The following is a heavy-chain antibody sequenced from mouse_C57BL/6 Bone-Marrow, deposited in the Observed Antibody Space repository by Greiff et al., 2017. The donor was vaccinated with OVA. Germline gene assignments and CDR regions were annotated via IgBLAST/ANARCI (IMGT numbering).Heavy chain of an antibody. CDR2: ISSGGSYT. CDR1: GFTFSSYG. CDR3: AKPPRSTPYGYAWIAY. D-gene: IGHD2-2*01. Sequence: DVKLVESGGDLVKPGGFLKLSCAASGFTFSSYGMSWVRQTPDKRLEWVATISSGGSYTYYPDSVKGRFTISSDNAKNTLYLQMSSLKSEDTAKYYCAKPPRSTPYGYAWIAYWGQGTLVTVSA. J-gene: IGHJ3*01. V-gene: IGHV5-6*02.